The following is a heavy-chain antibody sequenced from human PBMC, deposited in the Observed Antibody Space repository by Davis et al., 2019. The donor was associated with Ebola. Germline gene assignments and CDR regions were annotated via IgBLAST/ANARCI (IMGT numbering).Heavy chain of an antibody. D-gene: IGHD2-15*01. CDR1: GFTFSSYA. V-gene: IGHV3-23*01. Sequence: GSLRLSCAASGFTFSSYAMSWVRQAPGKGLEWVSAISGSGGSTYYADSVKGRFTISRDNSKNTLYLQMNSLRAEDTAVYYCAKDSSGGSGGSCYSNWGQGTLVTVSS. CDR3: AKDSSGGSGGSCYSN. J-gene: IGHJ4*02. CDR2: ISGSGGST.